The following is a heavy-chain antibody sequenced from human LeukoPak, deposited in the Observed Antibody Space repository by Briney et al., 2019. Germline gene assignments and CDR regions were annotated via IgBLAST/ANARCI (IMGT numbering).Heavy chain of an antibody. CDR3: ARPYSPYAFDY. CDR1: GFTFSSYE. Sequence: GGSLRLSCAASGFTFSSYEMIWVRQAPGKGLEWLSYISRSGNSIFYADSVKGRFTISRDNAKNSLYLQMNSLRAEDTAVYYCARPYSPYAFDYWGQGTLVTVSS. V-gene: IGHV3-48*03. D-gene: IGHD5-12*01. CDR2: ISRSGNSI. J-gene: IGHJ4*02.